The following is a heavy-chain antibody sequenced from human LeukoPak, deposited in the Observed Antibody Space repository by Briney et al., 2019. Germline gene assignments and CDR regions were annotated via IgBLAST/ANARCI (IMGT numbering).Heavy chain of an antibody. Sequence: ASVMVSCKASGYTFTSYGITWVRQAPGQGLEWMGWISAYNGNTNYAQKLLGRVTMTTDTSTSTAYMELSSLRSEDTAVYYCARGGNQAYCGGDCYNYGMDVWGQGTTVTVSS. CDR1: GYTFTSYG. CDR2: ISAYNGNT. D-gene: IGHD2-21*02. J-gene: IGHJ6*02. V-gene: IGHV1-18*01. CDR3: ARGGNQAYCGGDCYNYGMDV.